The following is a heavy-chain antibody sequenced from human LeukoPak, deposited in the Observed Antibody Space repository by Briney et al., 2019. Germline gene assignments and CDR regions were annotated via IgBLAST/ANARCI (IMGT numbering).Heavy chain of an antibody. V-gene: IGHV3-23*01. J-gene: IGHJ4*02. CDR2: ISHTSEYT. CDR1: GFTFSSYT. D-gene: IGHD3-10*01. CDR3: AKGSSAGRPYYFDY. Sequence: GGSLRLSCAASGFTFSSYTMSWVRQAPGKGLEWVSAISHTSEYTYHADSVKGRFTISRDNSKNTLYLQMNSLRAEDTAMYYCAKGSSAGRPYYFDYWGQGTLVTVSS.